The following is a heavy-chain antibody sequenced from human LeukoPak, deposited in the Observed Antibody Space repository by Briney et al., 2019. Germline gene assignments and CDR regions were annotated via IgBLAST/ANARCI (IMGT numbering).Heavy chain of an antibody. V-gene: IGHV3-23*01. CDR2: ISNTGYNK. Sequence: GGSLRLFCGTSGFTFISYGMSWVRQAPGKGLEWVSTISNTGYNKYYVDSVKGRFTISRDNLANTVSLEMNSLRAEDTALYFCAKHSGSYFIYHIDSWGRGTAVSVSS. CDR3: AKHSGSYFIYHIDS. CDR1: GFTFISYG. J-gene: IGHJ4*02. D-gene: IGHD1-26*01.